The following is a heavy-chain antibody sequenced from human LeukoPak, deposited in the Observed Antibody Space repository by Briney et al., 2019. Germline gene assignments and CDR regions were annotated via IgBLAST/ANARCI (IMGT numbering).Heavy chain of an antibody. Sequence: PSETLSLTCAVYGGSFSGYYWDWIRQPPGKGLEWIGEINHSGSTNYNPSLKSRVTISVDTSKNQFSLKLSSVTAADTAVYYCARGPYYDSSAYFISWGQGTQVTVSS. CDR2: INHSGST. V-gene: IGHV4-34*01. J-gene: IGHJ5*02. CDR1: GGSFSGYY. D-gene: IGHD3-22*01. CDR3: ARGPYYDSSAYFIS.